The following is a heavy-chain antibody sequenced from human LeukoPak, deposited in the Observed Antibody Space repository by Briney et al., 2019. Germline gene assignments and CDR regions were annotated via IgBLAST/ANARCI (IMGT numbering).Heavy chain of an antibody. CDR2: ISGSGGST. V-gene: IGHV3-23*01. D-gene: IGHD3-22*01. J-gene: IGHJ4*02. CDR1: GFTFSSYA. Sequence: GGSLRLSCAASGFTFSSYAMSWVRQAPGKGLEWVSAISGSGGSTYYADSVKGRFTISRDNSKNTLYLQMNSLRAEDTAVYYCAKDMYYYDSSGYLDYWGQGTLVTVSS. CDR3: AKDMYYYDSSGYLDY.